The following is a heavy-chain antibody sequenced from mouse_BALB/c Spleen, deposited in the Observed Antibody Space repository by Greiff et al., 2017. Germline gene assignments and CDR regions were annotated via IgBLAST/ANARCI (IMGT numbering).Heavy chain of an antibody. CDR1: GFTFSSYG. D-gene: IGHD1-3*01. J-gene: IGHJ3*01. Sequence: EVMLVESGGGLVQPGGSLKLSCAASGFTFSSYGMSWVRQTPDKRLELVATINSNGGSTYYPDSVKGRFTISRDNAKNTLYLQLSSLKSEDTAMYYCASARHEELTLFAYWGQGTLVTVSA. CDR2: INSNGGST. CDR3: ASARHEELTLFAY. V-gene: IGHV5-6-3*01.